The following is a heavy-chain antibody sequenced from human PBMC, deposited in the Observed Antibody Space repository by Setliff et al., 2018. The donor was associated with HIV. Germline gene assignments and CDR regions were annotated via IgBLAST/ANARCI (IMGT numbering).Heavy chain of an antibody. V-gene: IGHV4-31*03. CDR2: IHYSGST. CDR3: ARDLLGTWGG. CDR1: GGSISSSSYY. D-gene: IGHD3-16*01. J-gene: IGHJ4*02. Sequence: SETLSLTCTVSGGSISSSSYYWGWIRQPPGKGLEWIGYIHYSGSTYYNPSLKSRLTISVDTSENQFFLQLGSVTAADTAVYYCARDLLGTWGGWGQGTLVTVSS.